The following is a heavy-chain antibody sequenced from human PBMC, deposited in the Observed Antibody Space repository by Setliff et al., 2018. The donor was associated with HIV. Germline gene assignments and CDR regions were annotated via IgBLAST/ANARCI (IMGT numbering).Heavy chain of an antibody. D-gene: IGHD2-15*01. CDR2: INTYNGNT. Sequence: ASVKVSCKASGYTFINYGINWLRQAPGQGLEWMGWINTYNGNTKYGQEFQGSVTMTTDTSTSTVYMELRSLTSDDTALYYCARGGPPRVATLYWFDPWGQGTLVTVSS. J-gene: IGHJ5*02. CDR3: ARGGPPRVATLYWFDP. V-gene: IGHV1-18*04. CDR1: GYTFINYG.